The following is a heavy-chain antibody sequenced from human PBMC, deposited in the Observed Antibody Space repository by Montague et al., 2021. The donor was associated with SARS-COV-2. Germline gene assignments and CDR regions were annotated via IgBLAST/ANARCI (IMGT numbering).Heavy chain of an antibody. V-gene: IGHV2-70*11. Sequence: PALVKPTQTLTLTCTFSGFSLSTSGMCVSWIRQPPGKAPEWLARXDWDDDKYYSTSLKTRLTISKDTSKNQVVLTMTNMDPVDTATYYCAREIAAAGPALDYWGQGTLVTVSS. CDR3: AREIAAAGPALDY. J-gene: IGHJ4*02. CDR2: XDWDDDK. D-gene: IGHD6-13*01. CDR1: GFSLSTSGMC.